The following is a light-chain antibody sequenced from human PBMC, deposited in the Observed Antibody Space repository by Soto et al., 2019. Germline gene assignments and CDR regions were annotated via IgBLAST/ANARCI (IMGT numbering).Light chain of an antibody. CDR3: CSYVGGYSYV. J-gene: IGLJ1*01. CDR2: DVS. Sequence: SALTQPRSVSGSPGQSVTVSCIGTSSDVGDYNSVSWYQQHPGKAPKLMIYDVSKRPSGVPDRFSGSKSGNTASLTISGFQAEDEADYYCCSYVGGYSYVFGIGTKVTVL. CDR1: SSDVGDYNS. V-gene: IGLV2-11*01.